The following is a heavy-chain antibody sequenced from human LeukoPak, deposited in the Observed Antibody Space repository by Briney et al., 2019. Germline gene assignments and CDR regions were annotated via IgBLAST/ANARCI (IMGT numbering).Heavy chain of an antibody. D-gene: IGHD3-16*01. V-gene: IGHV3-30*02. CDR2: IRYDGSNK. CDR3: AKVRGEFRAYYYYMDV. CDR1: GFTFISYG. Sequence: PGGSLRLSCAASGFTFISYGMHWVRQAPGKGLEWVTFIRYDGSNKYYADSVKGRFTISRDNSKNTLYLQMNSLRAEDTAVYYCAKVRGEFRAYYYYMDVWGKGTTVTVSS. J-gene: IGHJ6*03.